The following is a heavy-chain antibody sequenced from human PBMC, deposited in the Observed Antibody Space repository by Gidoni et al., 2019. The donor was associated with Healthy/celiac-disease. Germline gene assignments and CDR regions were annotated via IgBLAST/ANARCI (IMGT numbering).Heavy chain of an antibody. CDR1: GFTSSSYA. J-gene: IGHJ4*02. V-gene: IGHV3-30*01. CDR2: ISYDGSNK. Sequence: QVQLVASGGGVVQPGTSPRPSFAASGFTSSSYAMHWVRQAPGKGLEWVAVISYDGSNKYYADSVKGRFTISRDNSKNTLYLQMNSLRAEDTAVYYCARPNGGYFDYWGQGTLVTVSS. D-gene: IGHD1-1*01. CDR3: ARPNGGYFDY.